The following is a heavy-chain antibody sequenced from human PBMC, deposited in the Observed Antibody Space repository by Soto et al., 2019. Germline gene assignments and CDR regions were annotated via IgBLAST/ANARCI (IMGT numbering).Heavy chain of an antibody. CDR1: GGTFSSYT. CDR3: ARDPDYGEAY. Sequence: QVQLVQSGAEVKKPGSSVKVSCKASGGTFSSYTISWVRQAPGQGLEWMGRIIPIRGIANYAQKFQGRVTITADKSTSTAYMELSSLRSEDTAVYYCARDPDYGEAYWCQGTLVTVSS. V-gene: IGHV1-69*08. J-gene: IGHJ4*02. CDR2: IIPIRGIA. D-gene: IGHD4-17*01.